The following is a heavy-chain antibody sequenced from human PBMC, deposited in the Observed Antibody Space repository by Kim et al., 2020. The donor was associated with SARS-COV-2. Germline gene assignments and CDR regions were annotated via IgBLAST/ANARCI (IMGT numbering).Heavy chain of an antibody. J-gene: IGHJ4*02. CDR3: ARGIAAAGTFDY. CDR2: IIPIFGTA. V-gene: IGHV1-69*13. D-gene: IGHD6-13*01. CDR1: GGTFSSYA. Sequence: SVKVSCKASGGTFSSYAISWVRQAPGQGLEWMGGIIPIFGTANYAQKFQGRVTITADESTSTAYMELSSLRSEDTAVYYCARGIAAAGTFDYWGQGTLVTVSS.